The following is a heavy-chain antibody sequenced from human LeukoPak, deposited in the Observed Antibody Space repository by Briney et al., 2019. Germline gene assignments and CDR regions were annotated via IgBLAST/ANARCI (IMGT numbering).Heavy chain of an antibody. CDR1: GFTFSSYG. Sequence: PGRSLRLSCAASGFTFSSYGMHWVRQAPGKGLEWVAVISYDGNNKYYADSVKGRFTISRDNSKNTLYLQMNSLRAEDTAVYYCAKLAVVVADAFDIWGQGTMVTVSS. V-gene: IGHV3-30*18. J-gene: IGHJ3*02. CDR2: ISYDGNNK. CDR3: AKLAVVVADAFDI. D-gene: IGHD2-15*01.